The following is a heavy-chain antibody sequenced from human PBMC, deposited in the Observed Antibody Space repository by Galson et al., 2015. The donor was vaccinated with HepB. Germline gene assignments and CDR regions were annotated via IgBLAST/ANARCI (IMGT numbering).Heavy chain of an antibody. D-gene: IGHD3-16*01. CDR2: IRSKAYGGTT. J-gene: IGHJ5*02. CDR1: GYTFSGYG. CDR3: TRDPDLGNWFDP. Sequence: SLRLSCEASGYTFSGYGMSWVRQAPGKGLEWVGCIRSKAYGGTTEYTAPVKGRFTISRADSKTITYLQMNSLKTEDTAVYYCTRDPDLGNWFDPWGQGTLVTVSS. V-gene: IGHV3-49*04.